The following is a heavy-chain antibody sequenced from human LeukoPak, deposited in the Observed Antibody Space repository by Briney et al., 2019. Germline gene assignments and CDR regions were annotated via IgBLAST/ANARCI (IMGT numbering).Heavy chain of an antibody. D-gene: IGHD2-8*01. J-gene: IGHJ4*02. Sequence: SETQSLICGVSGGSISNTNGWSWVRQPPGQGLEWIGEISLTGLTHYNPSFESRVTVSLDKSKNQLSLNLTSVTAADTAVYYCSRENGAFSPFGYWGQGTLLTVLS. CDR2: ISLTGLT. CDR3: SRENGAFSPFGY. V-gene: IGHV4-4*02. CDR1: GGSISNTNG.